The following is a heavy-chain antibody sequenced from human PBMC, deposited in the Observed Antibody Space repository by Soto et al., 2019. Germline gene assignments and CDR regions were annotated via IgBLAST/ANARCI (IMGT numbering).Heavy chain of an antibody. J-gene: IGHJ4*02. CDR1: GGSISSGGYY. V-gene: IGHV4-31*03. CDR3: ARVFVVVQAYDY. CDR2: IYYSGST. D-gene: IGHD2-2*01. Sequence: SETLSLTCTVSGGSISSGGYYWSWIRQHPGKGLEWIGYIYYSGSTYYNPSLKSRVTISVDTSKNQFSLKLSSVTAADTAVYYCARVFVVVQAYDYWGQGTLVTVSS.